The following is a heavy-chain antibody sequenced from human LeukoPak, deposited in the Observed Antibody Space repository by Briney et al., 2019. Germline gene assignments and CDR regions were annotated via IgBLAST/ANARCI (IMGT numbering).Heavy chain of an antibody. Sequence: SVKVSCKASGGTFSSYAISWVRQAPGQGLEWMGGIIPIFGTANYAQKFQGRVTITADESTSTAYMELSSLRSEDTAVYYCARNLYLPIGGYYYYYMDVWGKGITVTVSS. J-gene: IGHJ6*03. V-gene: IGHV1-69*13. CDR1: GGTFSSYA. CDR2: IIPIFGTA. D-gene: IGHD3-16*01. CDR3: ARNLYLPIGGYYYYYMDV.